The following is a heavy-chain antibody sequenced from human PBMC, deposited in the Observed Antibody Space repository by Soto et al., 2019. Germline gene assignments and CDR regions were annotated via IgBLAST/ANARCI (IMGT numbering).Heavy chain of an antibody. Sequence: SETLSLTCAVYGGSFSGYYWSWIRQPPGKGLEWIGEINHSGSTNYNPSLKSRVTISVDTSKNQFSLKLSSVTAADPAVYYCARGTYLYCGGGSCKLPGMVVWDQGTTVKVSS. J-gene: IGHJ6*02. CDR1: GGSFSGYY. V-gene: IGHV4-34*01. D-gene: IGHD2-15*01. CDR2: INHSGST. CDR3: ARGTYLYCGGGSCKLPGMVV.